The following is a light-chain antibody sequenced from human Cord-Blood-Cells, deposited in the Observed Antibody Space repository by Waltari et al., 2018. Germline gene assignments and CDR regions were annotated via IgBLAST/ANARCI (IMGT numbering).Light chain of an antibody. J-gene: IGLJ1*01. CDR3: SSYAGSNYV. CDR1: SSDVGGYNY. CDR2: EVS. Sequence: QSALTQPPSASGSPGQSVTISCTGTSSDVGGYNYVSWYQQHPGKAPKLMIYEVSKRPSGVPDRFSGAKSGNTAFLTVSGLQAEDEADYYCSSYAGSNYVFGTGTKVTVL. V-gene: IGLV2-8*01.